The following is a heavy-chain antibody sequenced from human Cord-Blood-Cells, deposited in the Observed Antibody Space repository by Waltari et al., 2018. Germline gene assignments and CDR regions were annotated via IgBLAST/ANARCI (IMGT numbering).Heavy chain of an antibody. V-gene: IGHV4-38-2*01. D-gene: IGHD2-21*01. CDR1: GYSISSGYY. CDR3: ARSGVGFCGGDCYWFDY. CDR2: IYHSGST. J-gene: IGHJ4*02. Sequence: QVQLQESGPGLVKPSETLSLTCAVSGYSISSGYYWGWIRQPPGKGLEWIGSIYHSGSTYYNPSLKSRGTISVDTSKNQFSLKLSSVTAADTAVYYCARSGVGFCGGDCYWFDYWGQGTLVTVSS.